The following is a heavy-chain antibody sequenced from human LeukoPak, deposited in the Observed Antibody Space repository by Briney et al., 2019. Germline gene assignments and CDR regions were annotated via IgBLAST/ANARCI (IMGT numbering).Heavy chain of an antibody. Sequence: PGGSLRLSCAASGFTFSSYAMSWVRQAPGKGLEWVSAISGSGGSTYYADPVKGRFTISRDNSKNTLYLQMNSLRAEDTAVYYCAREFSGSNYGFPFDYWGQGTLVTVSS. D-gene: IGHD1-26*01. CDR3: AREFSGSNYGFPFDY. CDR2: ISGSGGST. V-gene: IGHV3-23*01. J-gene: IGHJ4*02. CDR1: GFTFSSYA.